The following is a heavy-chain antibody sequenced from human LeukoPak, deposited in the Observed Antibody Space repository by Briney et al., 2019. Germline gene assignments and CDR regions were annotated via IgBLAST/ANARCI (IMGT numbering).Heavy chain of an antibody. D-gene: IGHD6-19*01. CDR1: GFTFSSYG. CDR3: AKDYSSGWAFDI. J-gene: IGHJ3*02. V-gene: IGHV3-30*18. CDR2: ISYDGSNK. Sequence: GGSLRLSCAASGFTFSSYGMHWVRQAPGKGLEWVAVISYDGSNKYYADSVKGRFTISRDNSKNTLYLQMNSLRAEDTAVYYCAKDYSSGWAFDIWGQGTMVTVSS.